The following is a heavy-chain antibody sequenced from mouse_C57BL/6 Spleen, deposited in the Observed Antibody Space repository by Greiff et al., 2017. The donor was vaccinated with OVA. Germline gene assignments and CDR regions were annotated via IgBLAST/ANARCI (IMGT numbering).Heavy chain of an antibody. V-gene: IGHV5-17*01. CDR1: GFTFSDYG. CDR3: AVYYSNYRFAY. Sequence: EVMLVESGGGLVKPGGSLKLSCAASGFTFSDYGMHWVRQAPEKGLEWVAYISSGSSTIYYADTVKGRFTISRDNAKNTLFLQMTRLRSKDTAMYYCAVYYSNYRFAYWGQGTLVTVSA. CDR2: ISSGSSTI. J-gene: IGHJ3*01. D-gene: IGHD2-5*01.